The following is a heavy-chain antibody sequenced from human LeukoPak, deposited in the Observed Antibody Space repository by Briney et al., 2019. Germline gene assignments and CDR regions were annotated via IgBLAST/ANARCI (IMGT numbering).Heavy chain of an antibody. V-gene: IGHV3-30-3*01. J-gene: IGHJ4*02. D-gene: IGHD1-26*01. CDR2: ISYDGSNK. CDR1: GFTFSSYA. CDR3: ARGGSIGDSGDY. Sequence: GGSRRLSCAASGFTFSSYAIHWVRQAPGKGLEWVAVISYDGSNKYYADSVKGRFTISRDNSKNTLYLQMNSLRAEDTAVYYCARGGSIGDSGDYWGQGTLVTVSS.